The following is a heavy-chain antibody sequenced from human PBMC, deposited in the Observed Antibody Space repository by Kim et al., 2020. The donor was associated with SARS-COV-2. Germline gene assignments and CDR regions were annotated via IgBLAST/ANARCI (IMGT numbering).Heavy chain of an antibody. J-gene: IGHJ4*02. V-gene: IGHV1-3*04. D-gene: IGHD6-25*01. Sequence: ASLKVSCKTSGYTFTTYAIHWVCQAPGRRLEWMGWVNTANGNTKYSQKFQGRVTLTRDTSATTAYMELSSLRSEDTAIYYCVTTISAAGGSFEYWGQGTLLTVSS. CDR2: VNTANGNT. CDR3: VTTISAAGGSFEY. CDR1: GYTFTTYA.